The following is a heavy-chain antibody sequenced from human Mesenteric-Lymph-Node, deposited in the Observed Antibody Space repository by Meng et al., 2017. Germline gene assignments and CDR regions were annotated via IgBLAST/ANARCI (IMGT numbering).Heavy chain of an antibody. V-gene: IGHV3-23*04. D-gene: IGHD1-1*01. CDR2: IRGSGGST. CDR1: GFTFSIYA. J-gene: IGHJ4*02. CDR3: AKAFWKHPPDY. Sequence: EEPLVGSGCGVVKPRGSLRLSPTASGFTFSIYAMSWHRQAPGKGLEWVSAIRGSGGSTYYADSVKGRFTISRDNSKNTLYLQMNSLRAEDTAVYYCAKAFWKHPPDYWGQGTLVTVSS.